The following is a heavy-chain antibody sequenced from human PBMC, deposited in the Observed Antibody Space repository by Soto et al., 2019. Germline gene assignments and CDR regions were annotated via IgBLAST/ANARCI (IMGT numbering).Heavy chain of an antibody. Sequence: PGESVKISCQGSGYTFTNYWIGWVRQMPGKGLEWMGIFYPGDSDTRYSPSLQGHVTISADKSISTAYLQWGGLKASDGAMYYCXRGESGSKFRTTSWFDFWGQGTLVTVSS. CDR1: GYTFTNYW. J-gene: IGHJ4*02. CDR3: XRGESGSKFRTTSWFDF. V-gene: IGHV5-51*01. D-gene: IGHD1-1*01. CDR2: FYPGDSDT.